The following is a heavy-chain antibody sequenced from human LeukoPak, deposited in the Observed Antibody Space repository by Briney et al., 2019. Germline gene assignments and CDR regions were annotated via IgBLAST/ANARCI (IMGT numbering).Heavy chain of an antibody. CDR2: ISSSGSTI. D-gene: IGHD6-13*01. J-gene: IGHJ4*02. CDR1: GFIFSDYY. CDR3: ASGFDYSIAAADY. V-gene: IGHV3-11*01. Sequence: PGGSLRLSCAASGFIFSDYYMSWIRQAPGKGLEWVSYISSSGSTIYYADSVKGRFTISRDNAKNSLYLQMNSLRAEDTAVYYCASGFDYSIAAADYWGQGTLVTVSS.